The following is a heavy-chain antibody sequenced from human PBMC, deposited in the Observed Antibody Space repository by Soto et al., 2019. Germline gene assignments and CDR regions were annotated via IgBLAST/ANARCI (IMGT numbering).Heavy chain of an antibody. CDR3: ARGFHDYGEPCLDY. CDR1: GGSISSSSYY. J-gene: IGHJ4*02. Sequence: QLQLQESGPGLVKPSETLSLTCTVSGGSISSSSYYWGWIRQPPGKGLEWIGSIYYSGSTYYNPSHKSRDTKTENKTKNQNTQKLSSVTAADTAVYYCARGFHDYGEPCLDYWGQGTLVTVSS. D-gene: IGHD4-17*01. CDR2: IYYSGST. V-gene: IGHV4-39*02.